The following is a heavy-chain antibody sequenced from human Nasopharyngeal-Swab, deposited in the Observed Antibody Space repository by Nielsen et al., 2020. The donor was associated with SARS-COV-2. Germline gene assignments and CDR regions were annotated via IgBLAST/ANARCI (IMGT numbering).Heavy chain of an antibody. CDR3: ARDNRPADIVVVPAVKPWYWFDP. CDR1: GGSISSGDYY. D-gene: IGHD2-2*01. V-gene: IGHV4-30-4*08. J-gene: IGHJ5*02. CDR2: IYYSGST. Sequence: SETLSLTCTVSGGSISSGDYYWSWIRQPPGKGLEWIGYIYYSGSTYYNPSLKSRFTISVDTSKNQSSLKLSSVTAADTAVYYCARDNRPADIVVVPAVKPWYWFDPWGQGTPVTVSS.